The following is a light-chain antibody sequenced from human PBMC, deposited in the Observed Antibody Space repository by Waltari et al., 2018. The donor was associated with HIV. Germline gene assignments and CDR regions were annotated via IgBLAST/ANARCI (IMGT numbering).Light chain of an antibody. CDR1: SRDVGGYKY. V-gene: IGLV2-11*01. Sequence: QSALTQPRSVSGSPGQSVTISCTGTSRDVGGYKYVSWYQQHPGKAPKLMIYDVSKRPSGVPDRFSGSKSGNTAALTISGLQAEDEADYYCCSYAGSYTLVFGGGTKLTVL. CDR2: DVS. J-gene: IGLJ3*02. CDR3: CSYAGSYTLV.